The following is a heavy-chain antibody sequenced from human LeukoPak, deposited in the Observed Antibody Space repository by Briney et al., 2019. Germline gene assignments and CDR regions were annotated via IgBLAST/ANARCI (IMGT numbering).Heavy chain of an antibody. J-gene: IGHJ3*02. CDR2: IYYSGST. CDR3: ARQGDVVITAPEAFDI. Sequence: PSETLSLTCTISGGSISSSSFYWGWIRQPPGKGLEWIGSIYYSGSTYYSPSFQGQVTISADKSISTAYLQWSSLKASDTAMYYCARQGDVVITAPEAFDIWGQGTMVTVSS. D-gene: IGHD3-22*01. V-gene: IGHV4-39*07. CDR1: GGSISSSSFY.